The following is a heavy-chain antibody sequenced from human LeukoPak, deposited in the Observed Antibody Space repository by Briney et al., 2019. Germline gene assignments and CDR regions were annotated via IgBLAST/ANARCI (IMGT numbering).Heavy chain of an antibody. D-gene: IGHD6-19*01. J-gene: IGHJ4*02. CDR2: IYYSGST. Sequence: SETLSLTCTASGGSISSSNYYWGWIRQPPGKGLEWIGNIYYSGSTYYNPSLKSRVTISVDTSKNHFSLKLSSVTAADTAVYYCARLVAVAGVFDYWGQGTLVTVSS. CDR1: GGSISSSNYY. CDR3: ARLVAVAGVFDY. V-gene: IGHV4-39*02.